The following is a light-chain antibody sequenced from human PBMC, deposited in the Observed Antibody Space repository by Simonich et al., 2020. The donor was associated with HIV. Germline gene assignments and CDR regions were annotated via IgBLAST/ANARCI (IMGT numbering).Light chain of an antibody. CDR2: PVS. CDR3: MQRTHWWRT. J-gene: IGKJ1*01. V-gene: IGKV2-30*02. Sequence: DVVMTQSPLSLPVTLVQPASISCRSSQSLKHSDGNTDLNWFQLRPGQSPRRLIYPVSKRYCWVPDKFSGSGSGTDCTLKISSVEAEDVGVYYGMQRTHWWRTFGQGTKVEIK. CDR1: QSLKHSDGNTD.